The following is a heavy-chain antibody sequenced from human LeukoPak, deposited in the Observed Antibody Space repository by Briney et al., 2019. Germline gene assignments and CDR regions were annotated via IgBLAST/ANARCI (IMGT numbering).Heavy chain of an antibody. D-gene: IGHD3-3*01. CDR3: ASTPGPASYYDFWSGYSEDFDY. CDR1: GFTFSSYA. J-gene: IGHJ4*02. V-gene: IGHV3-30-3*01. Sequence: GGSLRLSCAASGFTFSSYAMHWVRQAPGKGLEWVAVISYDGSNKYYADSVKGRFTISRDNSKNTLYLQMNSLRAEDTAVYYCASTPGPASYYDFWSGYSEDFDYWGQGTLVTVSS. CDR2: ISYDGSNK.